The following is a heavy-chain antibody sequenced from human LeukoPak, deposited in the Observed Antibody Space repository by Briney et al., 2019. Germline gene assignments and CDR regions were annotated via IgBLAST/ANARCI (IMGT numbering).Heavy chain of an antibody. V-gene: IGHV3-15*01. CDR3: TALGYPQYFDD. Sequence: GGSLRLSCAASGFTFSNAWMSWVRQASGKGLEWVGRIKSKPNGGTTDYAAPVKGRFTISRDDSKNTLYLEMYSLKTEDTAVYYCTALGYPQYFDDWSQGTLVTVSS. D-gene: IGHD2-15*01. CDR2: IKSKPNGGTT. CDR1: GFTFSNAW. J-gene: IGHJ4*02.